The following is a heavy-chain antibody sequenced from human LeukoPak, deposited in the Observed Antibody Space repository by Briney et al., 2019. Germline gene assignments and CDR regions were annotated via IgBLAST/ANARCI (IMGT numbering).Heavy chain of an antibody. CDR2: INPNSGGT. CDR3: AFEGGYCSSTSCYTHNWFDP. Sequence: ASVKVSRKASGYTFTGYYMHWVRQAPGQGLEWMGWINPNSGGTNYAQKFQGRVTMTRDTSISTAYMELSRLRSDDTAVYYCAFEGGYCSSTSCYTHNWFDPWGQGTLVTVSS. D-gene: IGHD2-2*02. V-gene: IGHV1-2*02. CDR1: GYTFTGYY. J-gene: IGHJ5*02.